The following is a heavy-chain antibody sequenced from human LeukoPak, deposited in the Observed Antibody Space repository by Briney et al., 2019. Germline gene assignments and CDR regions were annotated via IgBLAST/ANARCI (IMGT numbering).Heavy chain of an antibody. CDR1: GGSISSYY. CDR3: ARHAGGYTYFDY. J-gene: IGHJ4*02. V-gene: IGHV4-59*08. D-gene: IGHD5-12*01. Sequence: PSETLSLTCTVSGGSISSYYWSWIRQPPGKGLEWIGYIFYDGSTDYNPSLKSRVTISVDRSKNQFSLKLSSVTAADTAVYYCARHAGGYTYFDYWGQGTLVTVSS. CDR2: IFYDGST.